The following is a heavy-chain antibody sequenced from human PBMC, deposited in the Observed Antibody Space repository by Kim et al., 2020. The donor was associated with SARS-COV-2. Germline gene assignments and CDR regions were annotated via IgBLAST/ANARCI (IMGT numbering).Heavy chain of an antibody. CDR1: GGTFSSYA. D-gene: IGHD6-19*01. J-gene: IGHJ6*02. CDR2: IIPIFGTA. V-gene: IGHV1-69*13. CDR3: ARGRGGSGWSHPGYYYYGMDV. Sequence: SVKVSCKASGGTFSSYAISWVRQAPGQGLEWMGGIIPIFGTANYAQKFQGRVTITADESTSTAYMELSSLRSEDTAVYYCARGRGGSGWSHPGYYYYGMDVWGQGTTVTVSS.